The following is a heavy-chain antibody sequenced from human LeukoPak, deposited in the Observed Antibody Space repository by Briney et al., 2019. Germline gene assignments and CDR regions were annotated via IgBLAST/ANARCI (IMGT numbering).Heavy chain of an antibody. V-gene: IGHV3-33*01. CDR3: ARDSYQDYYGRFDP. D-gene: IGHD3-10*01. J-gene: IGHJ5*02. CDR2: IWDDGNNK. CDR1: GFIFSNHG. Sequence: PGGSLRLSCAASGFIFSNHGMHWVRQAPGKRLEWVAVIWDDGNNKRYANPVNGRFTISRDNSENTLYLQMNGLTAEDTAMYYCARDSYQDYYGRFDPWGQGTLVIVSS.